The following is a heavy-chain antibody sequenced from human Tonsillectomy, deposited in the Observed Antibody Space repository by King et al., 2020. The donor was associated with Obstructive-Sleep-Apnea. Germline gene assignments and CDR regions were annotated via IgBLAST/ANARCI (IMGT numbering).Heavy chain of an antibody. D-gene: IGHD6-13*01. J-gene: IGHJ4*02. CDR1: GFTFSSYG. CDR2: IRYDGSNK. V-gene: IGHV3-30*02. CDR3: AKDHQPPIAAAGTFFPL. Sequence: QLVQSGGGVVQPGRSLRLSCAASGFTFSSYGMHWVRQAPGKGLEWVAFIRYDGSNKYYADSVKGRFTISRDNSKNTLYLQMNSLRAEDTAVYYCAKDHQPPIAAAGTFFPLWGQGTLVTVSS.